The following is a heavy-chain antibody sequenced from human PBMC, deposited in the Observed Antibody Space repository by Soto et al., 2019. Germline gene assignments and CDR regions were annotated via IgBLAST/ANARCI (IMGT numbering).Heavy chain of an antibody. CDR2: ISGSGGST. V-gene: IGHV3-23*01. J-gene: IGHJ4*02. CDR3: AKMGDSSGYDYFDY. CDR1: GFTFSSYA. D-gene: IGHD3-22*01. Sequence: EVQLLESGGGLVQPGGSLRLSCPASGFTFSSYAMSWVRQAPGKGLEWVSAISGSGGSTYYADSVKGRFTISRDNSKRTLYLQMNSLRVEDTAVYFCAKMGDSSGYDYFDYWGQGTLVTVSS.